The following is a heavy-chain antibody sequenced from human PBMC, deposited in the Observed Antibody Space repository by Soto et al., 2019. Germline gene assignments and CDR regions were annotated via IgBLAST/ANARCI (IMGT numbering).Heavy chain of an antibody. Sequence: SETLSLTCTVAGGSMTRSGYYWGWIRQPPGNELQYIGSVYNNGQTYYNPSLTSPVTISIDTSKYQFSLKLSSVTAADTAVYYCASNSYGYTFYDYWGQGTLVTVSS. CDR1: GGSMTRSGYY. J-gene: IGHJ4*02. CDR3: ASNSYGYTFYDY. CDR2: VYNNGQT. D-gene: IGHD5-18*01. V-gene: IGHV4-39*01.